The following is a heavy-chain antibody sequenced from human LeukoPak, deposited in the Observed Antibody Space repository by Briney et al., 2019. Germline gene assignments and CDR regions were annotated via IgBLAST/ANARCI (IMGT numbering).Heavy chain of an antibody. CDR1: GFTFRSYG. CDR3: ARDSDRRGMDR. Sequence: HPGMSLRLSCAASGFTFRSYGMHWVRQAPGKGLEWVAVIWYDGSNKYYADSVKGRFTISRDNSKNTLYLQMNSLRAEDTAVYYCARDSDRRGMDRWGQGTLVTVSS. V-gene: IGHV3-33*01. D-gene: IGHD1-14*01. CDR2: IWYDGSNK. J-gene: IGHJ4*02.